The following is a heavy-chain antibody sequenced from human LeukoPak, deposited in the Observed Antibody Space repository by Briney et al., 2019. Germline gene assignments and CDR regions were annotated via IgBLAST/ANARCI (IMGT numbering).Heavy chain of an antibody. CDR2: ISATGGST. CDR3: AKGGYSGGGRNYFDY. Sequence: GGSLRLSCAASGFTFSSYGITWVRQAPGKGLEWVSTISATGGSTYYADSVKGRFTISRDNSKDTLYLQMNSLRAEDTAVYYCAKGGYSGGGRNYFDYWGQGTLVTVSS. V-gene: IGHV3-23*01. J-gene: IGHJ4*02. CDR1: GFTFSSYG. D-gene: IGHD6-19*01.